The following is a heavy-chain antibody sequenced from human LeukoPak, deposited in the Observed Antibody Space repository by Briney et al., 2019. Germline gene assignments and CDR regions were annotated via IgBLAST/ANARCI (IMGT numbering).Heavy chain of an antibody. CDR1: GFTFSSYW. J-gene: IGHJ3*02. Sequence: GGSLRLSCAASGFTFSSYWMSWVRQAPGKGLEWVANIKQDGSEKYYVDSVKGRFTISRDNAKNSLYLQMNSLRAEDTAVYCCARDPRWLQSEAFDIWGQGTMVTVSS. V-gene: IGHV3-7*01. CDR2: IKQDGSEK. D-gene: IGHD5-24*01. CDR3: ARDPRWLQSEAFDI.